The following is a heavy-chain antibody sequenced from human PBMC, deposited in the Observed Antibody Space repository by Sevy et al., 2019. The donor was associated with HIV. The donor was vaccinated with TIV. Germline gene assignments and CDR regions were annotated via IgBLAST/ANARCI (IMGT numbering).Heavy chain of an antibody. CDR1: GFTFSNSW. V-gene: IGHV3-7*01. J-gene: IGHJ4*02. CDR2: INPGGTEE. Sequence: GGSLRLSCVASGFTFSNSWMNWVRQAPGKGLEWVANINPGGTEEFYVDSVKGRFIISRDNAKNSLFLQMNSLRAEDTAVYYCTTLLGVPFDYWGQGALVTVSS. D-gene: IGHD3-10*01. CDR3: TTLLGVPFDY.